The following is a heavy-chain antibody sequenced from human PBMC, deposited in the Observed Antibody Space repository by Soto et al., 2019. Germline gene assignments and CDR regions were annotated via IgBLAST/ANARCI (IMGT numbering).Heavy chain of an antibody. CDR2: FDYSGST. CDR3: ARISVASRYMDV. D-gene: IGHD5-12*01. V-gene: IGHV4-39*01. J-gene: IGHJ6*03. CDR1: GGSISSSSYY. Sequence: QLQLEESGPGLVKPSETLSLTGTVSGGSISSSSYYWGWIRQSHGQGLARIGSFDYSGSTYYSPSLRSRVTLSGDTSRKQLSMRLSAVTAADTAVYYCARISVASRYMDVWGKGTTVTVSS.